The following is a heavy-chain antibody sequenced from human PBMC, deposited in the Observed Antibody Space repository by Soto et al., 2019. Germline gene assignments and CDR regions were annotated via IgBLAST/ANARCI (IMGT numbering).Heavy chain of an antibody. Sequence: GGSLRLSCAASGFTFSSYAMSWVRQAPGKGLEWVAVISHDEGNKYYGDSMKGRFTISRDNSKNTLYLQMNSLRGDDTAVYYCARGASDFWGGYPEIHFFDSWGQGTLVTVSS. V-gene: IGHV3-30*03. CDR1: GFTFSSYA. J-gene: IGHJ4*02. D-gene: IGHD3-3*01. CDR3: ARGASDFWGGYPEIHFFDS. CDR2: ISHDEGNK.